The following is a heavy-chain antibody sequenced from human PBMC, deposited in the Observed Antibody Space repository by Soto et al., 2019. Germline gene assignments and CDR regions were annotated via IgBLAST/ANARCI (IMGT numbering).Heavy chain of an antibody. CDR1: GGSISSSSYY. D-gene: IGHD2-15*01. CDR3: ARLLSNWFDP. J-gene: IGHJ5*02. CDR2: IYYSGST. V-gene: IGHV4-31*03. Sequence: SETLSLTCTVSGGSISSSSYYWGWIRQPPGKGLEWIGYIYYSGSTYYNPSLKSRVTISVDTSKNQFSLKLSSVTAADTAVYYCARLLSNWFDPWGQGTLVTVSS.